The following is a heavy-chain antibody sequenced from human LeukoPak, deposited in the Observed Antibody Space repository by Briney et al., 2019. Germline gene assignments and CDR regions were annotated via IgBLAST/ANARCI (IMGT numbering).Heavy chain of an antibody. CDR2: INHSGST. CDR1: GGSFSGYY. CDR3: ARNHDFWSGPYYYYGMDV. Sequence: SETLSLTCAVYGGSFSGYYWSWIRQPPGKGLEWIGEINHSGSTNYNPSLKSRVTISVDTSKNQFSLKLSSVTAADTAVYYCARNHDFWSGPYYYYGMDVWGQGTTVTVSS. V-gene: IGHV4-34*01. D-gene: IGHD3-3*01. J-gene: IGHJ6*02.